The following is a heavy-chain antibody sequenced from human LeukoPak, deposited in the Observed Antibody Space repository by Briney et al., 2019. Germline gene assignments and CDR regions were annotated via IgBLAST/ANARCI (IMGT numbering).Heavy chain of an antibody. J-gene: IGHJ5*02. CDR2: MNPNSGGT. Sequence: ASVKVSCKASGYTFTDYFIHWMRQAPGQGLEWMGWMNPNSGGTKYAEKFQGRVTMSRDTSISTAYMELSRLRSDDTAVYYCTKVGFNAWGQGTLVTVSS. V-gene: IGHV1-2*02. CDR1: GYTFTDYF. CDR3: TKVGFNA.